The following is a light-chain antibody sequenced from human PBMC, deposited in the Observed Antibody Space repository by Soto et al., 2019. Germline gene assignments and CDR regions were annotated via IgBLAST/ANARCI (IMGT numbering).Light chain of an antibody. CDR1: NIGSKS. J-gene: IGLJ1*01. V-gene: IGLV3-21*02. CDR3: QVWDRSSDHYV. Sequence: SYEVTQPPSVSVAPGQTVRVTCGGKNIGSKSVHWYQQKPGQAPVLVVYDDSDRPSGIPERFSGSNSGNTATLTISRVEAGDEADYHCQVWDRSSDHYVFGTGTKAPS. CDR2: DDS.